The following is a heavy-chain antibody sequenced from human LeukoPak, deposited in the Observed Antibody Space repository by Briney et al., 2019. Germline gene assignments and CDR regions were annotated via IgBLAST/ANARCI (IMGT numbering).Heavy chain of an antibody. CDR2: ISPNSGGT. CDR3: AIQPWGSGNNWYFDP. J-gene: IGHJ2*01. V-gene: IGHV1-2*02. D-gene: IGHD7-27*01. Sequence: ASVKVSCKASGYTFTSYYMHWVRQAPGQGLEWMGWISPNSGGTDYAQRFQGRVTMTRDTSISTAYMELSSLRSDDTAVYYCAIQPWGSGNNWYFDPWGRGTLVTVSS. CDR1: GYTFTSYY.